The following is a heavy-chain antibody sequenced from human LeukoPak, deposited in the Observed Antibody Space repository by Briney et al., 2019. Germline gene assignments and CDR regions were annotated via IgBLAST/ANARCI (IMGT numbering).Heavy chain of an antibody. V-gene: IGHV4-28*01. J-gene: IGHJ5*02. CDR2: IYYSGST. CDR3: ARLIRGYSGYDFGNWFDP. Sequence: TSDTLSLTCAVSGYSISSSNWWGWIRQPPGKGLEWIGYIYYSGSTYYSPSLKSRVTKSVDTSKNQFSLKLSSVTAVDTAVYYCARLIRGYSGYDFGNWFDPWGQGTLVTVSS. D-gene: IGHD5-12*01. CDR1: GYSISSSNW.